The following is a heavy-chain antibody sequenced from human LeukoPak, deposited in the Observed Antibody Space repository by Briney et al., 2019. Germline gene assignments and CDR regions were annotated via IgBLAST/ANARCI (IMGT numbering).Heavy chain of an antibody. V-gene: IGHV4-34*01. J-gene: IGHJ5*02. CDR1: GGSFSGYY. D-gene: IGHD3-10*01. Sequence: SETLSLTCAVYGGSFSGYYWSWIRQPPGKGLEWIGEINHSGSTNYNPSLKSRVTISVDTSKNQFSLKLSSVTAADTTVYYCARGGKNYYGSGILQGWFDPWGQGTLVTVSS. CDR2: INHSGST. CDR3: ARGGKNYYGSGILQGWFDP.